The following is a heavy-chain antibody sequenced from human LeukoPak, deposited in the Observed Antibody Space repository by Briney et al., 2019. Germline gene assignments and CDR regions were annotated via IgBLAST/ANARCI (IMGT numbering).Heavy chain of an antibody. Sequence: GASMKVSCKASGNTFTSYDINWVRQATGQGLEWMGWVNPNSGKSVYAQKFQGRVTMTRNTSISTAYMELSSLRSEDTAVYYCARGIDSWGQGTLVTVSS. CDR1: GNTFTSYD. CDR3: ARGIDS. CDR2: VNPNSGKS. V-gene: IGHV1-8*01. J-gene: IGHJ4*02.